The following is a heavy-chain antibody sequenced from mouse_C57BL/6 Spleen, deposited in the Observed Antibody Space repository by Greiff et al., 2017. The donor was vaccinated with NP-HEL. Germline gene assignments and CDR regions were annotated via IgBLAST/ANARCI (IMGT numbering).Heavy chain of an antibody. V-gene: IGHV1-69*01. J-gene: IGHJ4*01. Sequence: VQLQQPGAELVMPGASVTLSCKASGYTFTSYWMHWVKQRPGQGLEWIGEIDPSDSYTNYNQKFKCKSTLTVDKSSSTAYMQLSSLTSEDSAVYYCARKETDYYAMDYWGQGTSVTVSS. CDR3: ARKETDYYAMDY. CDR2: IDPSDSYT. D-gene: IGHD4-1*01. CDR1: GYTFTSYW.